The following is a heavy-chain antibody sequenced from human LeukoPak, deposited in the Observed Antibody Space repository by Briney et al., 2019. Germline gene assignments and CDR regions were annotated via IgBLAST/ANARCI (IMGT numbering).Heavy chain of an antibody. J-gene: IGHJ4*02. CDR1: GFTFSSYA. CDR3: ARAPRGFWSGYSPYYFDY. D-gene: IGHD3-3*01. V-gene: IGHV3-23*01. Sequence: PGGSLRLSCAASGFTFSSYAMSWVRQAPGKGLGWVSAISGSGGSTYYADSVKGRFTISRDNAKNSLYLQMNSLRAEDTAVYYCARAPRGFWSGYSPYYFDYWGQGTLVTVSS. CDR2: ISGSGGST.